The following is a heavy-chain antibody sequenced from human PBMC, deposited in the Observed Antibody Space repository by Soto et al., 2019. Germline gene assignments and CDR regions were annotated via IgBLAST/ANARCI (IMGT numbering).Heavy chain of an antibody. CDR3: ARAREREDCFDY. D-gene: IGHD2-15*01. Sequence: SETLSLTCTVSGGSISSGDYYWSWIRQPPGKGLEWIGYIYYSGSTYYNPSLKSRVTISVDTSKNQFSLKLSSVTAADTAVYYCARAREREDCFDYWGQGTRVT. J-gene: IGHJ4*02. CDR2: IYYSGST. CDR1: GGSISSGDYY. V-gene: IGHV4-30-4*01.